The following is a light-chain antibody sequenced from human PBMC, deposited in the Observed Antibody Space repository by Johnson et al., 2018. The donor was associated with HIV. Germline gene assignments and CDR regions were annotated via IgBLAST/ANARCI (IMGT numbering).Light chain of an antibody. J-gene: IGLJ1*01. CDR1: SSNIGNNY. CDR2: DNN. Sequence: QSVLTQPPSVSAAPGQKVTISCSGSSSNIGNNYVSWYQHLPGTAPKLLIYDNNKRPSGIPDRFSGSKSGTSATLGITGLQTGDEADYYCGTWDSSLSVYVFGTGTEVTVL. V-gene: IGLV1-51*01. CDR3: GTWDSSLSVYV.